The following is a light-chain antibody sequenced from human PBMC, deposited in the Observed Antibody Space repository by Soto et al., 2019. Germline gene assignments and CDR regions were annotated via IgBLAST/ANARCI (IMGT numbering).Light chain of an antibody. J-gene: IGKJ4*01. Sequence: QLTQSPSSLSASVGDRVTITCRASQGISSFLAWYQQKPGKAPKILISAASTLQSGVPSRFNGSGSGTDFTLTISSLQPEDFAAYYCQQLNSYPLTFGGGTMVDIK. CDR3: QQLNSYPLT. V-gene: IGKV1-9*01. CDR1: QGISSF. CDR2: AAS.